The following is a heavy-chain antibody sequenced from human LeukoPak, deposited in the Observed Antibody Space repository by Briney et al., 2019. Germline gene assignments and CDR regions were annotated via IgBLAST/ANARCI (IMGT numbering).Heavy chain of an antibody. CDR1: GFTVSSNY. V-gene: IGHV3-49*04. Sequence: GGSLRLSCAASGFTVSSNYMSWVRQAPGKGLEWVGFIRSKAYGGTTEYAASVKGRFTISRDDSKSIAYLQMNSLKTEDTAVYYCTRDLPDFDTMGGDFQHWGQGTLVTVSS. D-gene: IGHD3-9*01. CDR2: IRSKAYGGTT. J-gene: IGHJ1*01. CDR3: TRDLPDFDTMGGDFQH.